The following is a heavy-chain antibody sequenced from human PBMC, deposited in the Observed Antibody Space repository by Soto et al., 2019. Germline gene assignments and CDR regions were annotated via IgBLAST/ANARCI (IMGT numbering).Heavy chain of an antibody. CDR3: AKDSGRGSGWFAFDP. J-gene: IGHJ5*02. Sequence: EVQLLESGGHLVQPGGSLRLSCAASGLTFNNYGMIWVRQAPGKGLEWVSGVSGSGGSTYYADSVKGRFSISRDNSENTLYLQMYSLRADDTAMYYCAKDSGRGSGWFAFDPWGPGTLVTVSS. D-gene: IGHD6-13*01. CDR2: VSGSGGST. V-gene: IGHV3-23*01. CDR1: GLTFNNYG.